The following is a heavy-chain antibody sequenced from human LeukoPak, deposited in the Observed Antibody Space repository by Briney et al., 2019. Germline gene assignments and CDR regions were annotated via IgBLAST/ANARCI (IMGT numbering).Heavy chain of an antibody. CDR2: FYHGGST. Sequence: SEALSLTCTVSGGSISTSNWWSWVRQPPGKGLEWIGEFYHGGSTTYNSSLKSRLTMSIDKSKNHFSLNLSSVTAADTAVYYCARRYYGSGTNYFDYWGQGTLVTVSS. CDR3: ARRYYGSGTNYFDY. CDR1: GGSISTSNW. J-gene: IGHJ4*02. D-gene: IGHD3-10*01. V-gene: IGHV4-4*02.